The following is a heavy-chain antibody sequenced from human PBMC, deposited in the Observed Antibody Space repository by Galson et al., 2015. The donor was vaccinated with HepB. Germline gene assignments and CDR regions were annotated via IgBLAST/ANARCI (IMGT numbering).Heavy chain of an antibody. V-gene: IGHV3-21*01. CDR3: AGDRSRDIVEGYYFDY. CDR1: GFTFSSYS. J-gene: IGHJ4*02. D-gene: IGHD2-21*01. CDR2: ISSSSSYI. Sequence: SLRLSCAASGFTFSSYSMNWVRQAPGKGLEWVSSISSSSSYIYYADSVKGRFTISRDNAKNSLYLQMNSLRAEDTAVYYCAGDRSRDIVEGYYFDYWGQGTLVTVSS.